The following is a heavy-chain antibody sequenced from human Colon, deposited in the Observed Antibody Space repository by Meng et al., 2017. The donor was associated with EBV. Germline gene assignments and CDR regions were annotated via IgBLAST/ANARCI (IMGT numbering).Heavy chain of an antibody. V-gene: IGHV4-4*02. CDR1: GGSLSSRNW. CDR3: ARVGAYCGGDCYHPR. CDR2: IYHSGST. Sequence: HVQVQESGPGLVKPSGTLSLTCAVSGGSLSSRNWWSWVRQPPGKGLEWIGEIYHSGSTNYNPSLKSRVTISVDESKNQFSLRLSSVTAADTAVYYCARVGAYCGGDCYHPRWGQGTLVTVSS. D-gene: IGHD2-21*02. J-gene: IGHJ4*02.